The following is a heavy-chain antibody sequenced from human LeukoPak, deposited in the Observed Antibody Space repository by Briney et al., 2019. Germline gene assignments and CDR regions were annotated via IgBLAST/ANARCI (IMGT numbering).Heavy chain of an antibody. CDR3: ARLPYSNYVDY. CDR1: GFTVSSKY. V-gene: IGHV3-53*01. J-gene: IGHJ4*02. Sequence: GGSLRLSCAASGFTVSSKYMSWVRQAPGKGLEWVSIIYSDGTSYYADFVKGRFTISRDNSRNTLYLQMNSLRPEDTAVYYCARLPYSNYVDYWGQGILVTVSS. D-gene: IGHD4-11*01. CDR2: IYSDGTS.